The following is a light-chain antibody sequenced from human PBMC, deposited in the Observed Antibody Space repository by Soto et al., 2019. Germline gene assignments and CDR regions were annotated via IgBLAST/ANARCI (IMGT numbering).Light chain of an antibody. CDR2: GSF. CDR1: QSVSSY. CDR3: QQYKDRPPIT. Sequence: VLTQSPATLSFSPGERATLSCRASQSVSSYLAWYQQKPGQAPRLLIVGSFARATGIPARFSGSGSGSEFTLTISGLQSEDFAVYYCQQYKDRPPITFGQGTRLEI. J-gene: IGKJ5*01. V-gene: IGKV3-15*01.